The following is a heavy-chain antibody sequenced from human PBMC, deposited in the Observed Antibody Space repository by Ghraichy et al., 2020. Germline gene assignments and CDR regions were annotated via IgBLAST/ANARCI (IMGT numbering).Heavy chain of an antibody. Sequence: LRLSCTVSGGSISSGGYYWSWIRQHPGKGLEWIGYIYYGGSTDYNPSLKSRVTISVDRSKNQFSLKLRSLTAADTAVYYCARLVVSDYVDYWGQGTLVTVSS. CDR3: ARLVVSDYVDY. J-gene: IGHJ4*02. V-gene: IGHV4-31*03. D-gene: IGHD3-9*01. CDR1: GGSISSGGYY. CDR2: IYYGGST.